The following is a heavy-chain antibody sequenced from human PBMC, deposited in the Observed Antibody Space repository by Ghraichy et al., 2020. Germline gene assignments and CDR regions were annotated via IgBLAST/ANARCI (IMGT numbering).Heavy chain of an antibody. CDR3: ATIPDWSPSLLDY. Sequence: SETLSLTCTVSGGSISSYYWTWIRQPPGKGLEWIGYIYYSGSTKYNPSLKSRVTISVDTSKNQFSLKLNSVTAADTTVYYCATIPDWSPSLLDYWGQGILVTVSS. CDR1: GGSISSYY. V-gene: IGHV4-59*01. J-gene: IGHJ4*02. CDR2: IYYSGST. D-gene: IGHD3-9*01.